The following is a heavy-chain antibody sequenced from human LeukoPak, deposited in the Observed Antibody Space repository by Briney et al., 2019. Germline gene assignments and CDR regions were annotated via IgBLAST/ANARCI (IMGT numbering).Heavy chain of an antibody. CDR3: ARHSRSVDYGSGSYTWDY. CDR1: GGSISSSSYY. CDR2: IYYSGST. V-gene: IGHV4-39*01. J-gene: IGHJ4*02. D-gene: IGHD3-10*01. Sequence: SETLSLTCTVSGGSISSSSYYWGWIRQPPGKGLEWIGSIYYSGSTYYNPSLKSRVTISVDTSRNQFSLKLSSVTAADTAVYYCARHSRSVDYGSGSYTWDYWGQGTLVTVSS.